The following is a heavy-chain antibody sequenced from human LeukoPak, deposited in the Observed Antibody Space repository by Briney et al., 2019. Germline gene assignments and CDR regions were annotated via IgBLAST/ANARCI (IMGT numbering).Heavy chain of an antibody. D-gene: IGHD5-18*01. V-gene: IGHV1-2*06. Sequence: ASVKVSCKASGYTFTGYYMHWVRQAPGQGLEWMGRINPNSGGTNYAQKFQGRVTMTRDTSISTAYMELSRLRSDDTAVYYCCYAAMVTFLDYWGQGTLVTVSS. CDR2: INPNSGGT. CDR1: GYTFTGYY. J-gene: IGHJ4*02. CDR3: CYAAMVTFLDY.